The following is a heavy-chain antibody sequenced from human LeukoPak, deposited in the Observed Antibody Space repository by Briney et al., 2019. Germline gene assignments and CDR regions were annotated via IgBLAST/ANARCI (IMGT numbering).Heavy chain of an antibody. J-gene: IGHJ4*02. CDR1: GLTFSSYW. CDR3: ARSKAVAGTRLAGY. V-gene: IGHV3-7*01. D-gene: IGHD6-19*01. CDR2: IKQDGSEK. Sequence: GGSLRLSCAASGLTFSSYWMSWVRQAPGKGLEWVANIKQDGSEKYYVDSVKGRFTISRDNAKNSLYLQMNSLRAEDTAVYYCARSKAVAGTRLAGYWGQGTLVTVSS.